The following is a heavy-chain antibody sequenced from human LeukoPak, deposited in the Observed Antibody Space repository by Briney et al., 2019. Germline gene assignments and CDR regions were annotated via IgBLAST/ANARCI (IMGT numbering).Heavy chain of an antibody. V-gene: IGHV3-30*04. J-gene: IGHJ4*02. CDR3: ARDPPEEGNSYGYY. CDR2: ISYDGSNK. D-gene: IGHD5-18*01. CDR1: GFTFSSYA. Sequence: PGGSLRLSCAASGFTFSSYAMHWVRQAPGKGLEWVAVISYDGSNKYYADSVKSRFTISRDNSKNTPYLQMNSLRAEDTAVYYCARDPPEEGNSYGYYWGQGTLVTVSS.